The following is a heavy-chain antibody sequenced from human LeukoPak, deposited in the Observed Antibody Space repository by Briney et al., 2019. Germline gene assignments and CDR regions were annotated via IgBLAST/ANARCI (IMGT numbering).Heavy chain of an antibody. D-gene: IGHD4-23*01. J-gene: IGHJ4*02. V-gene: IGHV3-23*01. CDR1: GFTFSSYA. CDR2: ISGSGGST. Sequence: GGSLRLSCASSGFTFSSYAMSWVRQAPGKGLEWVSAISGSGGSTYYAASVKGRFTISRDNSKNTLYLKMNSLRAEDTAVYYCAKDGKQFSLDYWGQGTLVTVSS. CDR3: AKDGKQFSLDY.